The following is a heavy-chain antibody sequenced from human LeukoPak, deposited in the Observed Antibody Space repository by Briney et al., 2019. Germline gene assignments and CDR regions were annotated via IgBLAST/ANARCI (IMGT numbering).Heavy chain of an antibody. D-gene: IGHD3-3*01. CDR1: GGSISSYY. J-gene: IGHJ6*02. CDR3: ARGAIFGVVIIYYGMDV. CDR2: IYYSGST. Sequence: SETLSLTCTVPGGSISSYYWSWIRQPPGKGLEWIGYIYYSGSTNYNPSLKSQVTISVDTSKNQFSLKLSSVTAAATAVYYCARGAIFGVVIIYYGMDVWGQGTTVTVSS. V-gene: IGHV4-59*01.